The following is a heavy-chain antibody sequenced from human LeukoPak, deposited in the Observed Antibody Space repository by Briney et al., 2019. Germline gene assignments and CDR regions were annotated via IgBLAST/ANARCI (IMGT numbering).Heavy chain of an antibody. CDR2: IYYSGST. CDR1: GGSISSYY. D-gene: IGHD3-22*01. J-gene: IGHJ5*02. CDR3: ARGGWAGYYDSSGYQTYNWFDP. V-gene: IGHV4-59*01. Sequence: SSETLSLTCTVSGGSISSYYWSWIRQPPGKGLEWIGYIYYSGSTNYNPSLKSRVTISVDTSKNQFSLKLSSVTAADTAVYYCARGGWAGYYDSSGYQTYNWFDPWGQGTLVTVS.